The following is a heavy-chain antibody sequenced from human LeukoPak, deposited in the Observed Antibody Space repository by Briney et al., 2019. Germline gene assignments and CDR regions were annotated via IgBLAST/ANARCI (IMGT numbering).Heavy chain of an antibody. CDR3: AKDRIARPQKQYYYYGMDV. Sequence: PGGPLTLPCTASGFTFKRLAMIGPPRAPGKGLEGFSAFRESGGSTNYPHSVRGGFTIYRKNSNNTLYLQMNSLRAEDTAVYYCAKDRIARPQKQYYYYGMDVWGQGTTVTVSS. CDR2: FRESGGST. D-gene: IGHD6-13*01. J-gene: IGHJ6*02. CDR1: GFTFKRLA. V-gene: IGHV3-23*01.